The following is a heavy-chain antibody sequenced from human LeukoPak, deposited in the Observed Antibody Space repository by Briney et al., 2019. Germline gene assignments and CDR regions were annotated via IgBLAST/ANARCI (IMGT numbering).Heavy chain of an antibody. V-gene: IGHV3-53*01. CDR3: ARRAGAYSHPYDY. CDR2: IYSDNT. Sequence: PGGSLRLSCTVSGFTVSSNSMLGLRQSPGRGVEGVSFIYSDNTHYSDSVKGRFTISRDNSKNTLYLQMNSLRAEDTAVYYCARRAGAYSHPYDYWGQGTLVTVSS. D-gene: IGHD4/OR15-4a*01. CDR1: GFTVSSNS. J-gene: IGHJ4*02.